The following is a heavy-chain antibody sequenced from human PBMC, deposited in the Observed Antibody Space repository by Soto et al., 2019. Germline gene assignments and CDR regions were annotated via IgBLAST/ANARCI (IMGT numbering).Heavy chain of an antibody. CDR2: INPSGGST. Sequence: QVQLVQSGAEVKKPGASVKVSCKASGYTFTSYYMHWVRQAPGQGLEWMGIINPSGGSTSYAQKFQGRVTMIRDTSTSTVYMALSSIRSADTAVYSCARVNYGSGRKFDYWCQGTLVTVSS. J-gene: IGHJ4*02. CDR1: GYTFTSYY. V-gene: IGHV1-46*01. D-gene: IGHD3-10*01. CDR3: ARVNYGSGRKFDY.